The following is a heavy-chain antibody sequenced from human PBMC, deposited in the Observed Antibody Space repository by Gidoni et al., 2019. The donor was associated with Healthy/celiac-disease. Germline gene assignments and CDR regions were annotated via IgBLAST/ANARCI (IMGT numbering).Heavy chain of an antibody. CDR2: IYHSGST. V-gene: IGHV4-4*02. D-gene: IGHD4-17*01. CDR1: GGSISSSNW. J-gene: IGHJ5*02. Sequence: LSLTCAVSGGSISSSNWWSWVRQPPGKGLEWIGEIYHSGSTNYNPSLKSRVTISVDKSKNQFSLKLSSVTAADTAVYYCAREKTVSYNWFDPWGQGTLVTVSS. CDR3: AREKTVSYNWFDP.